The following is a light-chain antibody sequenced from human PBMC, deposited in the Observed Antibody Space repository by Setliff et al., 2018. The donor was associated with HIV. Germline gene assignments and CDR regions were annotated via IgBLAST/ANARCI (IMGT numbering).Light chain of an antibody. V-gene: IGLV2-14*03. CDR2: DVT. CDR1: SSDVGGSNH. CDR3: CSHTRTPNPFV. J-gene: IGLJ1*01. Sequence: QSALTQPASVSGSPGQSIAISCTGTSSDVGGSNHVSWYQQHPGKAPRLIIYDVTNRPSGVSDRFSGSKSGNTASLIISGLQAEDDADYYCCSHTRTPNPFVFGTGTKVTVL.